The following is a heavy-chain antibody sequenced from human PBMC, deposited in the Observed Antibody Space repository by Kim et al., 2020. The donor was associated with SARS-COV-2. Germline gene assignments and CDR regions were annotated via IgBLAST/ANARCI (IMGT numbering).Heavy chain of an antibody. CDR2: IYYSGST. D-gene: IGHD3-10*01. CDR3: ARSYYYGSGTTEIVDYYYYGMDV. V-gene: IGHV4-59*13. CDR1: GGSISSYY. J-gene: IGHJ6*02. Sequence: SETLSLTCTVSGGSISSYYWSWIRQPPGKGLEWIGYIYYSGSTNYNPSLKSRVTISVDTSKNQFSLKLSSVTAADTAVYYCARSYYYGSGTTEIVDYYYYGMDVWGQGTTVTVSS.